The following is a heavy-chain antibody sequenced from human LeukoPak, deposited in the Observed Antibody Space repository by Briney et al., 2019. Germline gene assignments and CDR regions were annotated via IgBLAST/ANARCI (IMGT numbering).Heavy chain of an antibody. CDR3: ARGGYDILTGYLGYYYYYMDV. V-gene: IGHV4-59*01. CDR2: IYYSGST. D-gene: IGHD3-9*01. J-gene: IGHJ6*03. CDR1: GGSISSYY. Sequence: SETLSLTCTVSGGSISSYYWSWIRQPPGKGLGWIGYIYYSGSTNYNPSLKSRVTISVDTSKNQFSLKLSSVTAADTAVYYCARGGYDILTGYLGYYYYYMDVWGKGTTVTISS.